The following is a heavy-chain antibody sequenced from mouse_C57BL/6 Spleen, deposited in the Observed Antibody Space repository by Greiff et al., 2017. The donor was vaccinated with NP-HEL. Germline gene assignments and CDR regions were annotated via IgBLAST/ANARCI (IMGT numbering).Heavy chain of an antibody. D-gene: IGHD1-1*01. CDR3: ARNATVPLAMDY. CDR1: GFSLTSYG. V-gene: IGHV2-2*01. CDR2: IWSCGST. Sequence: QVQLQQSGPGLVQPSQSLSITCTVSGFSLTSYGVHWVRQSPGKGLEWLGVIWSCGSTDYNAAFISRLSISKDNSKSQVFFKMNSLQADDTAIYYCARNATVPLAMDYWGQGTSVTVSS. J-gene: IGHJ4*01.